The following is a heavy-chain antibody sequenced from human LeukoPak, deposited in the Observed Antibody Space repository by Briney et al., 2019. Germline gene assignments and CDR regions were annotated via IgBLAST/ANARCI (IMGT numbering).Heavy chain of an antibody. J-gene: IGHJ3*02. CDR3: ACTITIFGVVLKDAFDI. V-gene: IGHV5-51*03. CDR1: GYSFTSYW. Sequence: GESLKISCKGSGYSFTSYWIGWVRQMPGKGLEWMGIIYPGDSDTRYSPSFQGQVTISADKSISTAYLQWSSLTASATAMYYCACTITIFGVVLKDAFDIWGQGTMVTVSS. CDR2: IYPGDSDT. D-gene: IGHD3-3*01.